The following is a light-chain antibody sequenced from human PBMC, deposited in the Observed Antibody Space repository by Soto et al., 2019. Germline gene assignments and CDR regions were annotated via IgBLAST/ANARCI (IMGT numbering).Light chain of an antibody. CDR2: KNF. CDR1: SSNIGVNY. CDR3: AVWDDSLSGHYV. Sequence: QSVLTQPPSASGTPGQRVTISCSGTSSNIGVNYVYWYQQLPGAAPTTVIYKNFHRPYGVPDRFSGSKSGTSASLAISGLRSEDEADYYCAVWDDSLSGHYVFGTGTKVTVL. J-gene: IGLJ1*01. V-gene: IGLV1-47*01.